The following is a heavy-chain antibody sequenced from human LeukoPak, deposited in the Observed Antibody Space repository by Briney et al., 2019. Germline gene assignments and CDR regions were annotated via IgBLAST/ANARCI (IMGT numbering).Heavy chain of an antibody. CDR1: GYTFTKYG. CDR3: ARGDDYGDYWGLY. Sequence: ASVKVSCKASGYTFTKYGITWVRQAPGQGPEWMGWISTYNGNTNYAQKLQGRVTMTTDTSTSTAYMELRSLISDDAAVYYCARGDDYGDYWGLYWGQGTLVTVSP. V-gene: IGHV1-18*01. CDR2: ISTYNGNT. D-gene: IGHD4-17*01. J-gene: IGHJ4*02.